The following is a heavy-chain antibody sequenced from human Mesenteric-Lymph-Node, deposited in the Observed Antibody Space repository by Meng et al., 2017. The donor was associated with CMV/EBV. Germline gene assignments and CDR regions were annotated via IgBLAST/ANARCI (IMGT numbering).Heavy chain of an antibody. CDR1: RDTFSSHT. V-gene: IGHV1-69*02. J-gene: IGHJ6*02. CDR3: AWRISAFTTLDV. D-gene: IGHD2/OR15-2a*01. Sequence: SVKVSCKASRDTFSSHTISWVRQAPRQGLEWMGNIVPFLGRASYAQKFDGRVTITADKSTNTAYMELTRLTSEDTAVYYCAWRISAFTTLDVWGQGTTVTVSS. CDR2: IVPFLGRA.